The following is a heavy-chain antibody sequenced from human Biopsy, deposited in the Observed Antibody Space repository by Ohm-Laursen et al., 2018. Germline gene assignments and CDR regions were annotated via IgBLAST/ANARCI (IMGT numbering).Heavy chain of an antibody. D-gene: IGHD3-22*01. J-gene: IGHJ5*02. CDR1: GGTFSSDI. Sequence: ASVKVSCKASGGTFSSDIFAWVRQAPGRRPEWMGDVMPFFGTAQYAPKLQGRVSMTADKTTYTAYMELTSLTSEDTAVYFCARHYYDTSGYNWFDPWGQGTLVTVSS. CDR2: VMPFFGTA. V-gene: IGHV1-69*06. CDR3: ARHYYDTSGYNWFDP.